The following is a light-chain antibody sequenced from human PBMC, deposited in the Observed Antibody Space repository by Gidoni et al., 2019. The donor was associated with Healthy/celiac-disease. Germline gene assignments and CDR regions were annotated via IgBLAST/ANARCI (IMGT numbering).Light chain of an antibody. V-gene: IGKV1-9*01. CDR1: QGISSY. CDR3: QQLNSYLWT. CDR2: AAS. J-gene: IGKJ1*01. Sequence: GGRVTITCRASQGISSYLAWYQQKPGKAPKLLIYAASTLQSGVPSRFSGSGSGTDFTLTISSLQPEDFATYSCQQLNSYLWTFGQXTKVEIK.